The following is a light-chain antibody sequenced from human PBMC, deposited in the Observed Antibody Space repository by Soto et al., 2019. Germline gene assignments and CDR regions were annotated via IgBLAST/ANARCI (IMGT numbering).Light chain of an antibody. V-gene: IGKV1-39*01. CDR2: TAS. CDR3: QQSYNTPWT. Sequence: DIQMTQSPSSLSASVGDRVTITCRATQGISRYLNWYHQKPGKAPKVLIYTASSLESGVPSRFSGSGSGTDFTLTISSLQPEDFGTYFCQQSYNTPWTFGRGTNVEIK. CDR1: QGISRY. J-gene: IGKJ1*01.